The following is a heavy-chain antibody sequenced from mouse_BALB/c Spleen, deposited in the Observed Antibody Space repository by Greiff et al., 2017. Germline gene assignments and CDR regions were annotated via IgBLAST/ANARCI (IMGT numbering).Heavy chain of an antibody. V-gene: IGHV10-1*02. Sequence: EVQGVESGGGLVQPKGSLKLSCAASGFTFNTYAMNWVRQAPGKGLEWVARIRSKSNNYATYYADSVKDRFTISRDDSQSMLYLQMNNLKTEDTAMYYCVRAYYGNYYYAMDYWGQGTSVTVSS. CDR2: IRSKSNNYAT. D-gene: IGHD2-10*01. CDR1: GFTFNTYA. J-gene: IGHJ4*01. CDR3: VRAYYGNYYYAMDY.